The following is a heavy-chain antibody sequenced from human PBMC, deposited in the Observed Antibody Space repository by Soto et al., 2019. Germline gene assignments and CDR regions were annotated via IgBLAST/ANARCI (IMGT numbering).Heavy chain of an antibody. CDR3: AKRFDDSSTWSFDH. V-gene: IGHV3-23*01. CDR1: GFTFDNYV. J-gene: IGHJ4*02. D-gene: IGHD6-6*01. Sequence: PGGSLRLSCAASGFTFDNYVMTWVRQAPGKGLEWVAGISGNGARAYHGDSVKGRFIVSRDNSKNTQYLQMNSLRVEDTALYYCAKRFDDSSTWSFDHWGLGTLVTVSS. CDR2: ISGNGARA.